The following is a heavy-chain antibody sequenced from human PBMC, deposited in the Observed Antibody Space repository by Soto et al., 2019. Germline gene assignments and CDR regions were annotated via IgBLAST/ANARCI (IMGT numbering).Heavy chain of an antibody. J-gene: IGHJ4*02. CDR1: GGSISSSSYY. V-gene: IGHV4-39*01. Sequence: ASETLSLTCTVSGGSISSSSYYWGWIRQPPGKGLEWIGSIYYSGSTYYNPSLKSRVTISVDTSKNQFSLKLSSVTAADTAVYYCGYITMVRGVANDYWGQGTLVTVSS. CDR2: IYYSGST. D-gene: IGHD3-10*01. CDR3: GYITMVRGVANDY.